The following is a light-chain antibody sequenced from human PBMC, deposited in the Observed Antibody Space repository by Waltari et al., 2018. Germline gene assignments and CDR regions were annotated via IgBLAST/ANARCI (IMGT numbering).Light chain of an antibody. CDR3: EQYDSAPLT. CDR1: QIVTSNK. V-gene: IGKV3-20*01. J-gene: IGKJ4*01. CDR2: ATS. Sequence: EIVLTQSPGPLPLSPGERATLSCRASQIVTSNKLAWYQQKPGQAPSLLIYATSTRATGIPDRFSGSGSGTDFTLTISGLGPDDFAVYYCEQYDSAPLTFGGGTKVEI.